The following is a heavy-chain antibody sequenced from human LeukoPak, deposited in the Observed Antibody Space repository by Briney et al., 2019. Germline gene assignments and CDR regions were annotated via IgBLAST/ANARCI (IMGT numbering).Heavy chain of an antibody. CDR1: GYTFTSYG. Sequence: GASVKVSCKASGYTFTSYGISWVRQAPGQGLEWMGWISAYNGNTNYAQKLQGRVTMTTDACTSTSYMVLRSLRSDDTAVYYCARDSSGSCYERYRIGGYYYYYYMDVWGKGTTVTVSS. D-gene: IGHD1-26*01. J-gene: IGHJ6*03. CDR2: ISAYNGNT. CDR3: ARDSSGSCYERYRIGGYYYYYYMDV. V-gene: IGHV1-18*01.